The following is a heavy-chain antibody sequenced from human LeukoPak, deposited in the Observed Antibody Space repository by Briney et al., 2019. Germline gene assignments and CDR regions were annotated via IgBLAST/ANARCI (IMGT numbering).Heavy chain of an antibody. Sequence: GGSLRLSCAAPGFSFSRYGMKWVRQAPGKGLEWLSYIRSSDSTTYYAESVKGRFTISRDNAKNSLYLQMDSLRVEDTAVYYCAKRADSSAHSFDYWGQGTLVTVSS. CDR1: GFSFSRYG. CDR3: AKRADSSAHSFDY. D-gene: IGHD3-22*01. CDR2: IRSSDSTT. V-gene: IGHV3-48*04. J-gene: IGHJ4*02.